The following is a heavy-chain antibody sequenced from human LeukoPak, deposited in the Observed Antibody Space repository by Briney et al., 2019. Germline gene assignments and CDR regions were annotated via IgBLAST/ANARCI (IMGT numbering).Heavy chain of an antibody. Sequence: GESLEISWKGSGYSFTSYWIGLVRQVPGKGLGWMGIIYPGDSDTRYSPSFQGQVTISADKSISTAYLQWSSLKASDTAMYYCARGGIDFWSGYYAREFDYWGQGTLVTVSS. CDR1: GYSFTSYW. J-gene: IGHJ4*02. V-gene: IGHV5-51*01. D-gene: IGHD3-3*01. CDR3: ARGGIDFWSGYYAREFDY. CDR2: IYPGDSDT.